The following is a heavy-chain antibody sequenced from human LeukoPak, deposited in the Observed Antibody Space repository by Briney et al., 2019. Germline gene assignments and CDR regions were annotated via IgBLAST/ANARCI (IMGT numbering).Heavy chain of an antibody. V-gene: IGHV3-9*01. D-gene: IGHD6-13*01. CDR2: ISWNSGSI. CDR3: AKDIAGGEDSSSWKDAFDI. J-gene: IGHJ3*02. CDR1: GFTFDDYA. Sequence: RTGGSLRLSCAASGFTFDDYAMHWVRQAPGKGLEGVSGISWNSGSIGYADSVKGRFTISRDNAKNSLYLQMNSLRAEDTALYNCAKDIAGGEDSSSWKDAFDIWGQGTMVTVSS.